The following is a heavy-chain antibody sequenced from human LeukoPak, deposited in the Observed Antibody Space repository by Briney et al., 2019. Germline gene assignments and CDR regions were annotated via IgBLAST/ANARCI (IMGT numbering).Heavy chain of an antibody. V-gene: IGHV4-61*05. D-gene: IGHD3-22*01. CDR1: GDSMSSISYY. CDR2: IYYSGST. Sequence: SETLSLTCSVSGDSMSSISYYWGWIRQPPGKGLEWIGYIYYSGSTNYNPSLKSRVTISVDTSKNQFSLKLSSVTAADTAVYYCARLSRLSSGYYVNWYIDLWGRGTLVTVSS. CDR3: ARLSRLSSGYYVNWYIDL. J-gene: IGHJ2*01.